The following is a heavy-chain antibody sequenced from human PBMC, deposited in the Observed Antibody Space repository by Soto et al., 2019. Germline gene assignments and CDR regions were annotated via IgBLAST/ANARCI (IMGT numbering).Heavy chain of an antibody. D-gene: IGHD2-15*01. CDR1: GGSISSSSYY. J-gene: IGHJ6*02. V-gene: IGHV4-39*01. Sequence: PSETLSLTCTVSGGSISSSSYYWGWIRQPPGKGLEWIGSIYYSGSTYYNPSLKSRVTISVDTSKNQFSLKLSSVTVADTAVYYCARRGIFDLLGYSYGMDVWGQGTTVTAP. CDR3: ARRGIFDLLGYSYGMDV. CDR2: IYYSGST.